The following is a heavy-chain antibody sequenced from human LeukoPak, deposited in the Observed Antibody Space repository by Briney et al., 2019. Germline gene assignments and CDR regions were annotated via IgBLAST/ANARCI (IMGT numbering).Heavy chain of an antibody. J-gene: IGHJ4*02. CDR3: ARPLGGSYYQGFDY. CDR2: IDYSGST. CDR1: GGSISTYY. V-gene: IGHV4-59*08. D-gene: IGHD1-26*01. Sequence: PSETLSLTCAVSGGSISTYYWSWIRQPPGKGLEWIGFIDYSGSTNVNPSLKSRVTISVDMSKNPFSLQLSSVTAADTAVYYCARPLGGSYYQGFDYWGQGTPVTVSS.